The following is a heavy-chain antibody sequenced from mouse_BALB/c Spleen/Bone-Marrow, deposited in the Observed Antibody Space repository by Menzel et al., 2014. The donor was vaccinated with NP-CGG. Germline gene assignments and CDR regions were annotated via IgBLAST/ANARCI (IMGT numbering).Heavy chain of an antibody. CDR2: IDPANGNT. D-gene: IGHD1-1*01. J-gene: IGHJ2*01. CDR3: AYGSSYDYFDY. Sequence: EVKVEESGAELVKPGASVKLSCTASGFNIKDTYMHWVKQRPEQGLEWIGRIDPANGNTKYDPKFQGKATITADTSSNTAYLQLSSLTSEDTAVDYCAYGSSYDYFDYWGQGTTLTVSS. CDR1: GFNIKDTY. V-gene: IGHV14-3*02.